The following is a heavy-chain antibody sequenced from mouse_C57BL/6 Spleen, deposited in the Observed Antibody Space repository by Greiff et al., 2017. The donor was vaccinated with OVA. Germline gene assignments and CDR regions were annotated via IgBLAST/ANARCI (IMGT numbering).Heavy chain of an antibody. V-gene: IGHV14-2*01. Sequence: VQLQQSGAELVKPGASVKLSCTASGFNIKDYYMHWVKQRTEQGLEWIGRIDPEDGDTKYAPKFQGKATITADTSSNTAYLQLSSLTSEDTAVYYCARGVTTVAGDYWGQGTTLTVSS. J-gene: IGHJ2*01. D-gene: IGHD1-1*01. CDR3: ARGVTTVAGDY. CDR2: IDPEDGDT. CDR1: GFNIKDYY.